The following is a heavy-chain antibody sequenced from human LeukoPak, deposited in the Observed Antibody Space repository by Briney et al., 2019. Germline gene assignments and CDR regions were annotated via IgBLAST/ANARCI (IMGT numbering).Heavy chain of an antibody. D-gene: IGHD3-10*02. V-gene: IGHV3-48*03. Sequence: GGSLRPSCAASGFTFSSHEMNWVRQAPGKGLEWVSYISSSGSTIYYADSVKGRFTISRDNAKNSLYLQMNSLRAEDTAVYYCAELGITMIGGVWGKGTTVTISS. CDR2: ISSSGSTI. CDR1: GFTFSSHE. J-gene: IGHJ6*04. CDR3: AELGITMIGGV.